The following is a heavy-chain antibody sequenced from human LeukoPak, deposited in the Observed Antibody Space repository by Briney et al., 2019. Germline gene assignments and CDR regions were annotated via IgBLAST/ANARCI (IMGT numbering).Heavy chain of an antibody. V-gene: IGHV1-2*02. CDR3: ATGRRYYDILTGYYIQIHPFDY. CDR1: GYTFTGYY. Sequence: ASVKVSCKASGYTFTGYYMHWVRQAPGQGLEWMGWINPNSGGTNYAQKFQGRVTVTRDTSISTAYMELSRLRSDDTAVYYCATGRRYYDILTGYYIQIHPFDYWGQGTLVTVSS. D-gene: IGHD3-9*01. CDR2: INPNSGGT. J-gene: IGHJ4*02.